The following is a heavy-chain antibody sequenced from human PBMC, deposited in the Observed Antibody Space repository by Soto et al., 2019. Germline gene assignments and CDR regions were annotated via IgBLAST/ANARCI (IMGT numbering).Heavy chain of an antibody. CDR2: IYSGGST. D-gene: IGHD6-6*01. V-gene: IGHV4-39*01. CDR3: GYQEYRSNGYYFAF. J-gene: IGHJ4*02. Sequence: QLQLQESGPGLVKPSETLSLTCTVSGGSITSSPSYWGWIRQPPGKGLEWIANIYSGGSTYYNPSLKSRVTISLDRSKKQLSLRLTSVTAADTAEYYCGYQEYRSNGYYFAFWGQGTLVTVPA. CDR1: GGSITSSPSY.